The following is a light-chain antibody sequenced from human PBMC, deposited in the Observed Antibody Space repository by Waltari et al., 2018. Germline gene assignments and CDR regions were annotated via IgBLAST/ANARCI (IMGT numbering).Light chain of an antibody. Sequence: DIQMTQSPSTLSASVGDRVTITCRASQSIGSWLAWYQQKPGKAPKLLIYKASSLETGVPSRFSGSGSGTEFTLTISSLQPDYFATYYCQQYSSESTFGQGTKVEIK. CDR2: KAS. V-gene: IGKV1-5*03. CDR1: QSIGSW. CDR3: QQYSSEST. J-gene: IGKJ1*01.